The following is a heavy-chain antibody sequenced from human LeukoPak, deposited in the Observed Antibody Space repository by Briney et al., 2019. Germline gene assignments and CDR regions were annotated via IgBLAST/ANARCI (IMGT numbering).Heavy chain of an antibody. Sequence: ASVKVSCKASGGTFSSYAISWVRQAPGQGLEWMARIILIFGTSDYAQKFQGRVTITTDESTSTAFMELSGLRSEDTAVYYCTKDHEGYFDYWGQGSLVTVSS. V-gene: IGHV1-69*05. CDR3: TKDHEGYFDY. CDR2: IILIFGTS. J-gene: IGHJ4*02. CDR1: GGTFSSYA.